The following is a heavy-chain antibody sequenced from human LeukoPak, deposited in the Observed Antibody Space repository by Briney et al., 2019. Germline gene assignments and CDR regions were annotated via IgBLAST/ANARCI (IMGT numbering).Heavy chain of an antibody. CDR3: ARAGYSMDTEYFQH. D-gene: IGHD5-18*01. CDR2: ISNSGTAI. V-gene: IGHV3-48*03. J-gene: IGHJ1*01. Sequence: GGSLRLSCAASGFTFSSYEMNWVRQAPGKGLEWVSYISNSGTAIYYADSVKGRFTISRDNAKSSLYLQMNSLRAEDAAVYYCARAGYSMDTEYFQHWGEGTLVTVSS. CDR1: GFTFSSYE.